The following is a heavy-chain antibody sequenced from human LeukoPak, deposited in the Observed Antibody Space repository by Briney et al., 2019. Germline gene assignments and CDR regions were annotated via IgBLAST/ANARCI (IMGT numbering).Heavy chain of an antibody. CDR2: ISGGGGST. J-gene: IGHJ5*02. D-gene: IGHD6-6*01. Sequence: GGSLRLSCAASGFTFSSYAMSWVRQAPGKGLEWVSGISGGGGSTYYADSVKGRFTISRDNSKNPLYLQMNSPRAEDTAEYYCAKDYGSSLTNWFDPWGQGTLVTVPS. CDR1: GFTFSSYA. V-gene: IGHV3-23*01. CDR3: AKDYGSSLTNWFDP.